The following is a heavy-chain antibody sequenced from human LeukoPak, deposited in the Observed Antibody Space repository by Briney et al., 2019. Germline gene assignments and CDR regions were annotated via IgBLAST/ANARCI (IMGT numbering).Heavy chain of an antibody. V-gene: IGHV3-23*01. J-gene: IGHJ6*02. Sequence: GGSLRLSCAASGFTFRSYAMSWVRQAPGKGLEWVSAISGSGGSTYYADSVKGRFTISRDNSKNTLYLQMNSLRAEDTAVYYCAKDIFWSGYYTYYGMDVWGQGTTVTVSS. CDR2: ISGSGGST. CDR1: GFTFRSYA. CDR3: AKDIFWSGYYTYYGMDV. D-gene: IGHD3-3*01.